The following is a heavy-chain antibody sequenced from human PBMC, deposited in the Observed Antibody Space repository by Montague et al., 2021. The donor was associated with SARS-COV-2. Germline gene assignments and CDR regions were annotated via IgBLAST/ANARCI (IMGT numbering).Heavy chain of an antibody. J-gene: IGHJ6*02. CDR3: ARLPYDNSYGMDV. CDR2: IYYSGST. D-gene: IGHD3-9*01. CDR1: GGSISTYY. V-gene: IGHV4-59*01. Sequence: SETLSLTCTVSGGSISTYYWNWIRQFPGKGLEWIGYIYYSGSTXXXPSXQGRVIISVDRSKIQFSLKLNSVTAADTAIYYCARLPYDNSYGMDVWGQGTTVTVSS.